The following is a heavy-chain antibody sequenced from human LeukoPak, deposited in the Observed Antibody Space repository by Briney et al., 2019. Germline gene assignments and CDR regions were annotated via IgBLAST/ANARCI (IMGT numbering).Heavy chain of an antibody. V-gene: IGHV1-69*13. CDR2: IIPIFGTA. D-gene: IGHD2-2*01. Sequence: GASVKVSCKASGGTFGSYAISWVRQAPGQGLEWMGGIIPIFGTANYAQKFQGRVTITADESTSTAYMELSSLRSEDTAVYYCARLDCSSTSCLFDYWGQGTLVTVSS. CDR3: ARLDCSSTSCLFDY. J-gene: IGHJ4*02. CDR1: GGTFGSYA.